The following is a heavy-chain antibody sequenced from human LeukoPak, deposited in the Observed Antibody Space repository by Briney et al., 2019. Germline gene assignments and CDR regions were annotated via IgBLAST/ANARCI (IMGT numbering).Heavy chain of an antibody. CDR1: GFSFSTYW. Sequence: GGSLRLSCAAPGFSFSTYWMTWVRQTSGKELEWVANIKQDGSEKYYVDSVKGRFTISRDNAKNSLYLQMNSLRADDTAVYYCVSDRSGYYDYWGQGTLVTVSS. J-gene: IGHJ4*02. V-gene: IGHV3-7*01. CDR3: VSDRSGYYDY. CDR2: IKQDGSEK.